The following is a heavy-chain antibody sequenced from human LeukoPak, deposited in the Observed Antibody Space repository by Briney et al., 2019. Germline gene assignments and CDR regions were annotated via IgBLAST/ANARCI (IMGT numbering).Heavy chain of an antibody. Sequence: PGGSLRLSCAASGFTFSSYSMNWVRQAPGKGLEWVSSISSSSSYIYYADSVKGRFTISRDNAKNSLYLQMNSLRAEDTAVYYCARFRIAAAGRGGYYMDVWGKGTTVTVSS. CDR2: ISSSSSYI. V-gene: IGHV3-21*01. CDR3: ARFRIAAAGRGGYYMDV. D-gene: IGHD6-13*01. CDR1: GFTFSSYS. J-gene: IGHJ6*03.